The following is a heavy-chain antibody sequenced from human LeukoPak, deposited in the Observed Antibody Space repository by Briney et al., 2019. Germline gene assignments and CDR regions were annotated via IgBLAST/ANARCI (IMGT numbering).Heavy chain of an antibody. CDR3: ARARIDRDGYNSWFDY. J-gene: IGHJ4*02. V-gene: IGHV4-30-2*01. Sequence: SETLSLTCTVSGGSISSGGYYWSWIRQPAGKGLEWMGYIYHSGSTYYNPSLKSRVTISVDRSKNQFSLKLSSVTAADTAVYYCARARIDRDGYNSWFDYWGQGTLVTVSS. CDR2: IYHSGST. D-gene: IGHD5-24*01. CDR1: GGSISSGGYY.